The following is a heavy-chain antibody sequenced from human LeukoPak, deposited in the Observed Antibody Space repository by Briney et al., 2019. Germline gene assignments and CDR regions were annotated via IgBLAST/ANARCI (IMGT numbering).Heavy chain of an antibody. J-gene: IGHJ4*02. Sequence: PSETLSLTCTVSGGSISGYFWSWIRQPPGKGLEWIGYIYYTGSTDYNPSLKSRVTISVDTSKNQFSLKLSSVTAADTAVYYCARVGGYSGYAVIWGQGTLVTVSS. CDR1: GGSISGYF. CDR2: IYYTGST. V-gene: IGHV4-59*01. CDR3: ARVGGYSGYAVI. D-gene: IGHD5-12*01.